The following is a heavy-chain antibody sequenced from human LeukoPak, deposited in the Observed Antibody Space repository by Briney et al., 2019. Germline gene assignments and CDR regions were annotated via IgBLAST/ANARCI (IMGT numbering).Heavy chain of an antibody. Sequence: GGSLRLSCAASGFTFDDYGMSWVRHAPGKGLEWVSGINWNGGSTVYADSVKGRFTISRDNAKTSLYLQMNSLRAEDTALYSCARGDSFDGDYYYWGQGTLVTVSS. V-gene: IGHV3-20*04. CDR3: ARGDSFDGDYYY. D-gene: IGHD4-17*01. J-gene: IGHJ4*02. CDR2: INWNGGST. CDR1: GFTFDDYG.